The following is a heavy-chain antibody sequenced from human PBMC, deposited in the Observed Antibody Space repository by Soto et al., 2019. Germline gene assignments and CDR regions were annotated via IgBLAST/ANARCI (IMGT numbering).Heavy chain of an antibody. CDR3: AREKSYEFWSGRSPHYYHPYGMDV. V-gene: IGHV1-46*01. CDR1: GYTFTTYY. CDR2: INPNGGRT. Sequence: QVQLVQSGAEVKNPGASVKVSCKASGYTFTTYYIHWVRQAPGQGLEWMGVINPNGGRTTYAQKFEGRGSRTRDTSTSTVYVDLSNLRSDDTAMYYCAREKSYEFWSGRSPHYYHPYGMDVWGQGTTVTVLS. J-gene: IGHJ6*01. D-gene: IGHD3-3*01.